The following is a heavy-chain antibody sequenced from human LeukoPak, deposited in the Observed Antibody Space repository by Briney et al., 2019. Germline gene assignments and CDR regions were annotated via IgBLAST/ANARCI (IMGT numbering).Heavy chain of an antibody. V-gene: IGHV1-46*01. D-gene: IGHD2-15*01. CDR2: INPSGGST. CDR3: ARTEGTDCSGGSCYFRY. Sequence: SVKVSCKASGYTFTSYYMHWVRQAPGQGLEWMAVINPSGGSTSYAQKFQGRVTMTRDTSTSTVYMELSSLRSEDTAVYYCARTEGTDCSGGSCYFRYWGQGTLVTVSS. J-gene: IGHJ4*02. CDR1: GYTFTSYY.